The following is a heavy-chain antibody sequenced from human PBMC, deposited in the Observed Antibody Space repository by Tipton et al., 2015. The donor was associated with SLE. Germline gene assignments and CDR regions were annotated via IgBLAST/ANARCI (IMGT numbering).Heavy chain of an antibody. D-gene: IGHD3-22*01. CDR1: GFTFSSYA. Sequence: SLRLSCAASGFTFSSYAMHWVRQAPGKGLEYVSAISSNGGSTYYADSVKGRFTISRDNSKNTLYLQMNSLRAEDTAVYYCAKDREYYYDSSPFDYWGQGTLVTVSS. CDR2: ISSNGGST. V-gene: IGHV3-64*02. CDR3: AKDREYYYDSSPFDY. J-gene: IGHJ4*02.